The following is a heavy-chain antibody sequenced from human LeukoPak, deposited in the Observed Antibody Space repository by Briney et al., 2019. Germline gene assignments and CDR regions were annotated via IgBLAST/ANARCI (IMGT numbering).Heavy chain of an antibody. CDR3: AKKRYYYGSGSYNEFDY. CDR1: GFTFSSYA. CDR2: ISGSGGST. J-gene: IGHJ4*02. Sequence: PGGSLRLSCAASGFTFSSYAMSWVRQAPGKGLEWVSAISGSGGSTYYADSVKGRFTIPRDNSKNTLYLQMNSLRAEDTAVYYCAKKRYYYGSGSYNEFDYWGQGTLVTVSS. D-gene: IGHD3-10*01. V-gene: IGHV3-23*01.